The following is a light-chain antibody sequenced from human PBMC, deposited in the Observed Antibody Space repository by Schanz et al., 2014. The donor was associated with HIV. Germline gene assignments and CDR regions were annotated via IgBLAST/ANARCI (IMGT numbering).Light chain of an antibody. J-gene: IGKJ2*01. CDR1: QSISGW. CDR3: LQYNDDVYI. CDR2: EAS. Sequence: DIQMTQSPSTLSASVGDRISITCRASQSISGWLAWYQQKPGEAPNLLISEASTLESGVPSRFSGSGSGTEFTLSISSLQSDDFATYYCLQYNDDVYIFGQGTKLEIK. V-gene: IGKV1-5*03.